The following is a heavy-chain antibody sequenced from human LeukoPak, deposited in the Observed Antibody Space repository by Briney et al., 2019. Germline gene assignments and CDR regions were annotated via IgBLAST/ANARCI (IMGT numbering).Heavy chain of an antibody. CDR2: IIPIFGTA. CDR1: GRNFSSYA. CDR3: ARDLGATNDY. Sequence: ASVKVSCKASGRNFSSYAISWVRQAPGQGLEWMGGIIPIFGTANYAQKFQGRVTITADESTSTAYMELRSLRSDDTAVYYCARDLGATNDYWGQGTLVTVSS. J-gene: IGHJ4*02. D-gene: IGHD1-26*01. V-gene: IGHV1-69*13.